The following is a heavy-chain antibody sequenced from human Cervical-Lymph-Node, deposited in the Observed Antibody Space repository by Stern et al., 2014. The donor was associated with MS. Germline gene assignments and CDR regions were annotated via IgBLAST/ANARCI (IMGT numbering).Heavy chain of an antibody. CDR2: IWYDGSKK. V-gene: IGHV3-33*01. J-gene: IGHJ6*02. Sequence: VQLEESGGGVVQPGTSLRLSCAASGFTFSNYAMQWVRQAPGKGLEWGAVIWYDGSKKYYADSLKGRVTISRENPKNTVYLQMNSLRVEDTAVYYCARESLSIESLAAYYSYYGMDVWGQGTTVTVSS. CDR3: ARESLSIESLAAYYSYYGMDV. CDR1: GFTFSNYA. D-gene: IGHD6-6*01.